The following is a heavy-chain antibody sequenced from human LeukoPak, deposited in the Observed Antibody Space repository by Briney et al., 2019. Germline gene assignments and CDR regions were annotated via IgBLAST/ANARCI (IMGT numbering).Heavy chain of an antibody. CDR2: MNPNSGNT. Sequence: ASVKVSCKASGYTFTSYDINWVRQATGQGLEWMGWMNPNSGNTGYAQKFQGRVTITRNTSISTAYMELSSLRAEDTAVYYCARTPGERYCSGGSCYFHYYYMDVWGKGTTVTVS. V-gene: IGHV1-8*03. D-gene: IGHD2-15*01. J-gene: IGHJ6*03. CDR3: ARTPGERYCSGGSCYFHYYYMDV. CDR1: GYTFTSYD.